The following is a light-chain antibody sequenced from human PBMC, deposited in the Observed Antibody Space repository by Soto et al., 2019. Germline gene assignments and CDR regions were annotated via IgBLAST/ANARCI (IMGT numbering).Light chain of an antibody. V-gene: IGLV3-21*04. J-gene: IGLJ2*01. CDR3: QVWDSSSDHPGV. CDR2: YDS. Sequence: SYELTQPPSVSVAPGKTARITCGGNNIGSKSVHWYQQKPGQAPVLVIYYDSDPPSGIPEGISGSNSGNTATLTISRVETGDEADYYCQVWDSSSDHPGVFGGGTKVTVL. CDR1: NIGSKS.